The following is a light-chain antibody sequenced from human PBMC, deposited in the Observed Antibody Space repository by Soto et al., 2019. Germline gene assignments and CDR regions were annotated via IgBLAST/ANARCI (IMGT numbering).Light chain of an antibody. CDR3: QKYNSAPLT. Sequence: DIRMTQSPSSLSASLGDRVTITCRASQGIGVYLAWFQQKPGNVPKLLIYAASTLQSGVPSRFSGSGSGTDFTLTISSLQPEDFATYYCQKYNSAPLTFGGGTKVEIK. CDR2: AAS. CDR1: QGIGVY. J-gene: IGKJ4*01. V-gene: IGKV1-27*01.